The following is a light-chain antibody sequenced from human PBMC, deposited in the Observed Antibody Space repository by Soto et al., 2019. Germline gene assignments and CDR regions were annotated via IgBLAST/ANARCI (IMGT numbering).Light chain of an antibody. V-gene: IGLV2-14*02. J-gene: IGLJ1*01. CDR1: SSEVGSYNL. Sequence: QSVLTQPASVSWSPGQSITISCTGTSSEVGSYNLVSWYQQHPGKAPKLMIYEGSKRPSGVSNRFSGSKSGNTASLTISGLQAEDEADYYCSSYASSTTPYVFGTGTKVTVL. CDR2: EGS. CDR3: SSYASSTTPYV.